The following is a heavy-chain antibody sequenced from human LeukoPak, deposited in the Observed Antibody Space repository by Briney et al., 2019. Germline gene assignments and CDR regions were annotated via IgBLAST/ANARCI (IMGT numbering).Heavy chain of an antibody. V-gene: IGHV1-2*02. Sequence: SVKVSCKASGYTFTGYYMHWVRQAPGQGLEWMGWINPNSGGTNYAQKFQGRVTMTRDTSISTAYMELSRLRSDDTAVYYCARDLFQYYYGSGSYLDYWGQGTLVTVSS. D-gene: IGHD3-10*01. CDR1: GYTFTGYY. CDR2: INPNSGGT. J-gene: IGHJ4*02. CDR3: ARDLFQYYYGSGSYLDY.